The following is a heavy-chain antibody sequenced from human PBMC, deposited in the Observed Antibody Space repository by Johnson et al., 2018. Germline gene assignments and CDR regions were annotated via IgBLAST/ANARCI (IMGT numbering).Heavy chain of an antibody. D-gene: IGHD2-15*01. CDR1: GFTFSSYA. CDR2: ISGSGDST. J-gene: IGHJ1*01. CDR3: AKRWLGYIQH. V-gene: IGHV3-23*04. Sequence: VQLVQSGGGLVQPGGSLRLSCAASGFTFSSYAMSWVRQAPGKGLEWVSTISGSGDSTFYADSVKGRFTISRDNSKNTLYLQMNSLRAEGAAVYYCAKRWLGYIQHWGQGTLVTVSS.